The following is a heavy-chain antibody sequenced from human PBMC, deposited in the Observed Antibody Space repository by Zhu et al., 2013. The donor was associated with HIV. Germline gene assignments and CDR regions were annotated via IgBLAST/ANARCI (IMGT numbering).Heavy chain of an antibody. Sequence: QVQLVQSGAEVKKPGASVKVSCKASGYTFTSHGISWVRQGPGQGLEWMGWISVYNGNTNYAQKFQGRVTMTTDRSTNTAYMELRSLRSDDTAVYYCARDLRSSGWYLQNDYWGQGTLVTVSS. CDR1: GYTFTSHG. J-gene: IGHJ4*02. V-gene: IGHV1-18*01. CDR3: ARDLRSSGWYLQNDY. CDR2: ISVYNGNT. D-gene: IGHD6-19*01.